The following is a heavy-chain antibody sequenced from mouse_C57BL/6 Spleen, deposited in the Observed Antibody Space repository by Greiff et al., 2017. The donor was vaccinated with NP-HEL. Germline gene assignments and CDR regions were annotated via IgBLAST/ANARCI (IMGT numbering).Heavy chain of an antibody. CDR2: IYPGDGDT. Sequence: VQLQQSGPELVKPGASVKISCKASGYAFSSSWMNWVKQRPGKGLEWIGRIYPGDGDTNYNGKFKGKATLTADKSSSTAYMQLSSLTSEDSAVYFCARSHYYGYYYAMDYWGQGTSVTVSS. J-gene: IGHJ4*01. D-gene: IGHD1-1*01. V-gene: IGHV1-82*01. CDR3: ARSHYYGYYYAMDY. CDR1: GYAFSSSW.